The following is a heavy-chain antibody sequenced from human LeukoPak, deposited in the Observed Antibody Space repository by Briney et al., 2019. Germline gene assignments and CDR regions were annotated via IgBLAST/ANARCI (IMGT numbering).Heavy chain of an antibody. D-gene: IGHD3-10*01. Sequence: GGSLRLSCVASGFTFSSHGIHWVRQAPGKGLEWVAVISFDGSNKYFADSVKGRFTISRDNSKNTLYLQMNSLRAEDTAVYYCARDWSYSAHPHRFDYWGQGTLVTVSS. J-gene: IGHJ4*02. V-gene: IGHV3-30*03. CDR1: GFTFSSHG. CDR2: ISFDGSNK. CDR3: ARDWSYSAHPHRFDY.